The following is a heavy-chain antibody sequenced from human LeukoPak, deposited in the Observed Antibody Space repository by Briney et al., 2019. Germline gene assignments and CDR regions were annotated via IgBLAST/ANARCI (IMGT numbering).Heavy chain of an antibody. D-gene: IGHD3-10*01. V-gene: IGHV3-20*04. CDR2: IVRNGGGT. CDR1: GFTFSSFA. Sequence: GGSLRLSCAASGFTFSSFAMNWVRQVPGKGLEWVSGIVRNGGGTGYADSVKGRFTISRDNAENSLYLQMNSLRADDTALYYCVRGFRGGPFDYWGQGTLVTVSS. J-gene: IGHJ4*02. CDR3: VRGFRGGPFDY.